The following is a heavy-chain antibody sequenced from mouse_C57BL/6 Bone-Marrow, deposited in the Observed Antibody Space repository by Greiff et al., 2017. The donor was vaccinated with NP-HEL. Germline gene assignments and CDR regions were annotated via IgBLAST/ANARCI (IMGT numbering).Heavy chain of an antibody. CDR3: ARGGYGNYWFAY. V-gene: IGHV1-61*01. J-gene: IGHJ3*01. CDR2: IYPSDSET. CDR1: GYTFTSYW. Sequence: VQLQQPGAELVRPGSSVKLSCKASGYTFTSYWMAWVKQRPGQGLEWIGNIYPSDSETHYNQKFKDKATLTVDKSSSTAYMQLSSLTSEDSAVYYCARGGYGNYWFAYWGQGTLVTVSA. D-gene: IGHD2-1*01.